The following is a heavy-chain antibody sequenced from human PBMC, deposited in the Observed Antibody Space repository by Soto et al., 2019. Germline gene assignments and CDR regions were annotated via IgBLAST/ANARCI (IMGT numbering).Heavy chain of an antibody. J-gene: IGHJ5*02. V-gene: IGHV4-30-4*08. CDR1: GGSISSGGYY. D-gene: IGHD6-6*01. CDR3: ARDSAPWGKQLAERFDP. Sequence: SETLSLTCTVSGGSISSGGYYWSWIRQHPGKGLEWIGYIYYSGSTYYNPSLKSRVTISVDTSKNQFSLKLSSVTAADTAVYYCARDSAPWGKQLAERFDPWGQGTLVTVSS. CDR2: IYYSGST.